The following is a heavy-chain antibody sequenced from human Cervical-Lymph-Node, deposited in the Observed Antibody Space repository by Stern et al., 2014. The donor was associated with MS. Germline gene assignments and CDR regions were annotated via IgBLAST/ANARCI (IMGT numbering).Heavy chain of an antibody. Sequence: QVQLVQSGPEVKKTGASVKLSCKAPGYTFTSSSMHWVRQAPGQGLAWMGIINPSGDSTTYAPKFQGRVTMTRDTSSSTVYMELSSLGSEDTAVYYCARGQRYFDYWGQGTLVTVSS. V-gene: IGHV1-46*01. CDR1: GYTFTSSS. CDR3: ARGQRYFDY. J-gene: IGHJ4*02. CDR2: INPSGDST.